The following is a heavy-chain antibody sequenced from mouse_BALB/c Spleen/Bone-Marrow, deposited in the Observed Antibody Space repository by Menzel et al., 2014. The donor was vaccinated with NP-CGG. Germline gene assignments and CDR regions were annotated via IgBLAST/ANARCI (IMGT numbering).Heavy chain of an antibody. CDR3: ARSRDVGYFDY. CDR2: IDPYNGGT. D-gene: IGHD3-3*01. Sequence: VHVKQSGAELVKPGASVKVSCKASGYAFTSYNMFWVKQSHGKSLEWIGYIDPYNGGTSYNQKFKGKATLTVDKSSSTAYMHLNSLTSEDSAVYYCARSRDVGYFDYWGQGTTLTVSS. J-gene: IGHJ2*01. CDR1: GYAFTSYN. V-gene: IGHV1S135*01.